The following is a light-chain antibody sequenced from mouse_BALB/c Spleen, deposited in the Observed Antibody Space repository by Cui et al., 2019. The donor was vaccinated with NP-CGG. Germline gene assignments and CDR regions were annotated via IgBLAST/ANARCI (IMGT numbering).Light chain of an antibody. CDR1: TGAVTTSNY. V-gene: IGLV1*01. CDR2: GTN. Sequence: AVAHQASAITTSPGETVTLTCRSSTGAVTTSNYANWVQEKPDHLFTGLIGGTNNRAPGVPARFSGSLIGDKAALTITGAQTEDEAIYFCVLWYSNHWVFGGGTKLTVL. J-gene: IGLJ1*01. CDR3: VLWYSNHWV.